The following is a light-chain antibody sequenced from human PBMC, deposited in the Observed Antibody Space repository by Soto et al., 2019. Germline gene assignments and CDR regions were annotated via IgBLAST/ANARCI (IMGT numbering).Light chain of an antibody. CDR2: GAS. CDR1: QTVSSSYY. V-gene: IGKV3-20*01. Sequence: EVVLTQSPGTLYLSPGERATLACRTSQTVSSSYYLAWYQQKPGQAPRILIYGASNRASGVPDRFSSGWSGTDFTLTISRLEPEDFAVYYWQQYVTSPPGYTFGQGTELRIK. J-gene: IGKJ2*01. CDR3: QQYVTSPPGYT.